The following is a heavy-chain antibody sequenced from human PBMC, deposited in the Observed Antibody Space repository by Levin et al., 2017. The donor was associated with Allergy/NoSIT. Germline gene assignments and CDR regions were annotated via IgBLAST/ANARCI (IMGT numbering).Heavy chain of an antibody. V-gene: IGHV4-34*01. CDR2: INHSGST. CDR1: GGSFSGYY. CDR3: ARGRAKRLYGDYVWYFDL. J-gene: IGHJ2*01. D-gene: IGHD4-17*01. Sequence: TSETLSLTCAVYGGSFSGYYWSWIRQPPGKGLEWIGEINHSGSTNYNPSLKSRVTISVDTSKNQFSLKLSSVTAADTAVYYCARGRAKRLYGDYVWYFDLWGRGTLVTVSS.